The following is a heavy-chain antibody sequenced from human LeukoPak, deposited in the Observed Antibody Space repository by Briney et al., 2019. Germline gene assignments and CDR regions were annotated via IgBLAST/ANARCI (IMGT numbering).Heavy chain of an antibody. CDR1: GYTFTSYA. J-gene: IGHJ4*02. CDR3: ASSVPGSYDY. Sequence: GASVKVSCKTSGYTFTSYAITWVRQAPGQGLEWMGWISGYNGNTNYAQKFQDRVTMTTDTSTSTAYMELRSLRSDDTAVYYCASSVPGSYDYWGQGTLVTVSS. D-gene: IGHD1-26*01. CDR2: ISGYNGNT. V-gene: IGHV1-18*01.